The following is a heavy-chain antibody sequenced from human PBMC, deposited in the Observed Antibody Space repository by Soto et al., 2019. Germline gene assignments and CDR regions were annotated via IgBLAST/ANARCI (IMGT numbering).Heavy chain of an antibody. V-gene: IGHV2-70*01. CDR2: IEWDDDK. Sequence: SGPTMVNPTQTLTLTCPFSGFSLSTTGMCVSWIRQPSGKALEWLALIEWDDDKYYRTSLETRLTISKDTSKNQVVLTMTNMDPVDTATYYCAPSWNSRLRGTFDIWGQGTMVTVSS. J-gene: IGHJ3*02. D-gene: IGHD3-22*01. CDR1: GFSLSTTGMC. CDR3: APSWNSRLRGTFDI.